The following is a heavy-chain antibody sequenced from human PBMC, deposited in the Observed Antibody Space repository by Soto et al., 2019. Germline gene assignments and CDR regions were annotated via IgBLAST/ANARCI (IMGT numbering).Heavy chain of an antibody. V-gene: IGHV1-2*02. CDR3: ARGGIKIFGVVDY. J-gene: IGHJ4*02. CDR2: INPKSGGT. Sequence: GASVKVSCKASGYTFTDYYMHWVRQAPGQGLEWVGWINPKSGGTNYAQKFQGRVTMTRDTSISTAYMELSMLRSEDTAVYYCARGGIKIFGVVDYWGKGPLVTGSS. D-gene: IGHD3-3*01. CDR1: GYTFTDYY.